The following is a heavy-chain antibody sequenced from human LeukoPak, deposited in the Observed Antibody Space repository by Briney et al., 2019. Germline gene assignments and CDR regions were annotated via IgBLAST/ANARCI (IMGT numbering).Heavy chain of an antibody. V-gene: IGHV5-51*01. CDR3: ARLFSSTSDYCYYYMDV. CDR1: GYSFTSSW. CDR2: IYPGDSDT. J-gene: IGHJ6*03. D-gene: IGHD2-2*01. Sequence: GESLKISCKGSGYSFTSSWIGWVRQMPGKGLEWMGIIYPGDSDTRYSPSFQGQVTISADKSISTAYLQWSSLKASDTAMYYCARLFSSTSDYCYYYMDVWGKGTTVTVSS.